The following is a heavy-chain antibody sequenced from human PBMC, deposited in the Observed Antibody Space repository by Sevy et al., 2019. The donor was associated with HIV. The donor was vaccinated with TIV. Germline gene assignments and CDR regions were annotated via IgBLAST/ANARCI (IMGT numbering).Heavy chain of an antibody. CDR1: GFTFSSYA. Sequence: GGSLRLSCAASGFTFSSYAMSWVRQAPGKGLEWVPAISGRGGGTYYQDSVKGRFTISRGNAKNTLYLQMNSLRAEDTAVYYCAKTDYSSDYYYYGMDVWGQGTTVTVSS. D-gene: IGHD4-4*01. CDR2: ISGRGGGT. V-gene: IGHV3-23*02. CDR3: AKTDYSSDYYYYGMDV. J-gene: IGHJ6*02.